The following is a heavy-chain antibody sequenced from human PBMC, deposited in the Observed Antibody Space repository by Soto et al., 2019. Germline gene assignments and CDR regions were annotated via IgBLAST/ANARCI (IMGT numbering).Heavy chain of an antibody. CDR1: GFTFRSYS. V-gene: IGHV3-21*06. J-gene: IGHJ4*02. Sequence: PGGSLRLSCAASGFTFRSYSINWVRQAPGKGLEWVSSISGSSSFIYYADSVKGRFTISRDNAKNLLYLQMNSLRTEDTAVYYCARDWSSSDWFPHIDYWGQGTLVTVSS. D-gene: IGHD6-19*01. CDR2: ISGSSSFI. CDR3: ARDWSSSDWFPHIDY.